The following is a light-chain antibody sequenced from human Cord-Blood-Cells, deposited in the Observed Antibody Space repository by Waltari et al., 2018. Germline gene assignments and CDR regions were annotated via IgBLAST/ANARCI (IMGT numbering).Light chain of an antibody. Sequence: QSALTQPASVSGSPGQSITISCTGTSSDAGGYNYVSWYQQHPGKAPKLMIHDVSNRPSGVSNRFSGSKSGNTASLTISGLQAEDEADYYCSSYTSSSTYVFGTGTKVTVL. CDR2: DVS. CDR1: SSDAGGYNY. V-gene: IGLV2-14*01. CDR3: SSYTSSSTYV. J-gene: IGLJ1*01.